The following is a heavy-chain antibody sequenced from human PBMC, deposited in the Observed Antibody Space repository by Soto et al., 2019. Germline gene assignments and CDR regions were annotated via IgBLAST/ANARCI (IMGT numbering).Heavy chain of an antibody. Sequence: QVQLVQSGAEVKKPGSSVMVSCKASGGTFSSYAISWERKAPGQGLEWMGGIIPIFGTANYAQKFQGRVTITADESTSTAYMELSSLRSEDTAVYYCARDHIVATITPNLLNYWGQGTLVTVSS. J-gene: IGHJ4*02. V-gene: IGHV1-69*12. CDR2: IIPIFGTA. D-gene: IGHD5-12*01. CDR3: ARDHIVATITPNLLNY. CDR1: GGTFSSYA.